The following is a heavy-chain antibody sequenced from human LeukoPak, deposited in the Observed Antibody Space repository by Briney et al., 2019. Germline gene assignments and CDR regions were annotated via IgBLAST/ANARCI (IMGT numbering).Heavy chain of an antibody. CDR1: GFTFSSYA. Sequence: PGGSLRLSCAASGFTFSSYAMSWVRQAPGKGLEWVSVIYRGGDTYYADSVKGRFTISRDNSKNALYLQMDSLRVEDTAVYYCARATSGWHDSWGQGTLVTVSS. D-gene: IGHD6-19*01. V-gene: IGHV3-53*01. CDR3: ARATSGWHDS. CDR2: IYRGGDT. J-gene: IGHJ4*02.